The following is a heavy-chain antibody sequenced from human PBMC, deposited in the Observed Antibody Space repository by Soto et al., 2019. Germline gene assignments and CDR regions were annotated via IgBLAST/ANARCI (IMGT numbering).Heavy chain of an antibody. CDR3: ARDLPLGFGEYLS. D-gene: IGHD3-10*01. CDR1: GFTFSSYS. J-gene: IGHJ5*02. CDR2: ISSSSSYI. Sequence: GGSLRLSCAASGFTFSSYSMNWVRQAPGKGLEWVSSISSSSSYIYYADSVKGRFTISRDNAKNSLYLQMNSLRAEDTAVSYCARDLPLGFGEYLSCGQGTLVTVAS. V-gene: IGHV3-21*01.